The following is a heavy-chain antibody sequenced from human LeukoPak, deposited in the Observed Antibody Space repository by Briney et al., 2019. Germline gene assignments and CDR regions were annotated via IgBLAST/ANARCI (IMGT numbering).Heavy chain of an antibody. Sequence: SETLSLTCTVSGGSISSYYWTWFRQPPGKGLEWIGYMYFGGRTNYNPSLKSRATISIDTSKKQFSLKLQSVTAADTAVYYCARIPGDRPDDWGQGTLVTVS. D-gene: IGHD7-27*01. CDR2: MYFGGRT. V-gene: IGHV4-59*01. J-gene: IGHJ4*02. CDR3: ARIPGDRPDD. CDR1: GGSISSYY.